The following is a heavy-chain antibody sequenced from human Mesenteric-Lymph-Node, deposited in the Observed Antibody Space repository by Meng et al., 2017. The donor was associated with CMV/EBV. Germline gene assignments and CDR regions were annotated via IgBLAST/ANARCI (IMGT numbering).Heavy chain of an antibody. CDR3: ARHQRWLKSEGGFNY. V-gene: IGHV4-34*01. Sequence: QVQRQQWVAGMLTPSESRSLTCAFYGGSFSCYYWSLIRQPPGKGLEWIGEINHSGSTNYNPSLKSRVTISVDTSKNQFSLKLSSVTAADTAVYYCARHQRWLKSEGGFNYWGQGTLVTVSS. CDR1: GGSFSCYY. J-gene: IGHJ4*02. D-gene: IGHD4-23*01. CDR2: INHSGST.